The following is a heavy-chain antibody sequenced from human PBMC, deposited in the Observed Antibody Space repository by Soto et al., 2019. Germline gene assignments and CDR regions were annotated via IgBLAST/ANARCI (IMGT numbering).Heavy chain of an antibody. D-gene: IGHD1-26*01. CDR1: EVTFSSYA. Sequence: ASVKVSCKASEVTFSSYAISWVRQAPGQGPEWMGSITPILGTANYAQKFQDRVTLTADKSTSTAYMKLSSLRSEDTAVYYCARGQSGNYYDNYFDYWGQGTLVTVSS. CDR3: ARGQSGNYYDNYFDY. V-gene: IGHV1-69*04. J-gene: IGHJ4*02. CDR2: ITPILGTA.